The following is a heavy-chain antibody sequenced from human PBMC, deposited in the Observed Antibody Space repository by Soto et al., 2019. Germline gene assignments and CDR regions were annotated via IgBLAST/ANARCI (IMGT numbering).Heavy chain of an antibody. D-gene: IGHD2-15*01. J-gene: IGHJ4*02. Sequence: GASVKVSCKASGYTFTSYAMHWVRQAPRQRLEWMGWINAGNGNTKYSQKFQGRVTITRDTSASTAYMELSSLRSEDTAVYYCARGPGGPDGPGDYWGQGTLVTVSS. V-gene: IGHV1-3*01. CDR1: GYTFTSYA. CDR2: INAGNGNT. CDR3: ARGPGGPDGPGDY.